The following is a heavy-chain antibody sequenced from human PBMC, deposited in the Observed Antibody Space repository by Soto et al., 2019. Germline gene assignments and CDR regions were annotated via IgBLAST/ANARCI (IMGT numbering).Heavy chain of an antibody. Sequence: SETLSLTCTVSGGSISSSSYYWGWIRQPPGKGLEWIGSIYYSGSTYYNPSLKSRVTISVDTSKNQFSLKLSSVTAADTAVYYCARQRGGGSYYYYGMDVWGQGTTVTVSS. CDR3: ARQRGGGSYYYYGMDV. D-gene: IGHD1-26*01. CDR2: IYYSGST. CDR1: GGSISSSSYY. J-gene: IGHJ6*02. V-gene: IGHV4-39*01.